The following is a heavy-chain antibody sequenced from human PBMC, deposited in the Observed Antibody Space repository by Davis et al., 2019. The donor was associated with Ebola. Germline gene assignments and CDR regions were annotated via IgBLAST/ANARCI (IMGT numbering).Heavy chain of an antibody. CDR3: ARDEYDILTGYYSY. CDR2: IKQDGSEK. Sequence: GGSLRLSCADSVITFSSYAMTWVRQAPGKGLEWVANIKQDGSEKYYVDSVKGRFTISRDNAKNSLYLQMNSLRAEDTAVYYCARDEYDILTGYYSYWGQGTLVTVSS. CDR1: VITFSSYA. J-gene: IGHJ4*02. V-gene: IGHV3-7*01. D-gene: IGHD3-9*01.